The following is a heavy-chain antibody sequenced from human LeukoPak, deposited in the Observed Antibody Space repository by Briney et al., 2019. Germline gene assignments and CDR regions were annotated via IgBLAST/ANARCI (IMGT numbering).Heavy chain of an antibody. CDR1: GYSFSNYW. V-gene: IGHV5-51*01. J-gene: IGHJ4*02. D-gene: IGHD2-15*01. Sequence: GESLKISCKGSGYSFSNYWIGWVRQMPGKGLEWMGIIYPGDSDTRYSPSFQGQVTISADKSISTAYLQWSSLKASDTAMYYCASGTTYCRGGSCPAGYWGQGTLVTVSS. CDR3: ASGTTYCRGGSCPAGY. CDR2: IYPGDSDT.